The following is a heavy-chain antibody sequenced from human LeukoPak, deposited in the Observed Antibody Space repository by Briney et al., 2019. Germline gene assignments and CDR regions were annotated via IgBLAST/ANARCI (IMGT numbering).Heavy chain of an antibody. J-gene: IGHJ4*02. V-gene: IGHV3-21*01. CDR1: GFTFSSYS. Sequence: GGSLRLSCAASGFTFSSYSMNWVRQAPGKGLGWVSSISSSSSYIYYADSVKGRFTISRDNAKNSLYLQMNSLRAEDTAVYYSARDDITMVRGVILPYDYWGQGTLVTVSS. CDR3: ARDDITMVRGVILPYDY. D-gene: IGHD3-10*01. CDR2: ISSSSSYI.